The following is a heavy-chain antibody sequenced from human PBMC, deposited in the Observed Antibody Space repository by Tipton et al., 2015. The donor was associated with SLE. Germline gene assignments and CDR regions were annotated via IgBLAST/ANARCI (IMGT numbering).Heavy chain of an antibody. CDR1: GGSISNYY. J-gene: IGHJ5*02. CDR2: VYYTGST. CDR3: ATDRRIVVVPAAMDYNWFDP. D-gene: IGHD2-2*01. Sequence: TLSLTCSVSGGSISNYYWSWIRQPPGKGLEWIGYVYYTGSTNYNPSLKSRVTISLDTSKNQFSLQLSSVTAADTAVYYCATDRRIVVVPAAMDYNWFDPWGHGTLVTISS. V-gene: IGHV4-59*01.